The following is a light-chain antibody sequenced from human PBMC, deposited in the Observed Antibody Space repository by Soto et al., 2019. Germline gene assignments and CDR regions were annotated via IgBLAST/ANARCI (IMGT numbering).Light chain of an antibody. Sequence: EIVLTQSPATLSLSPGERATLSCRASQSIGNYLAWYHQKPGQAPRLLIYDASNRATGIPPRFSGSGSGTDFTLTISSLEPEDFAVYYCQQRNSWPLTFGGGTKVEIK. CDR3: QQRNSWPLT. J-gene: IGKJ4*01. CDR1: QSIGNY. V-gene: IGKV3-11*01. CDR2: DAS.